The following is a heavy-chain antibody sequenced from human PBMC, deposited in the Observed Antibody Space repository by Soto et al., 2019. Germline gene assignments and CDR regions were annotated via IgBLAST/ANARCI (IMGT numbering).Heavy chain of an antibody. CDR1: GFTFSSYA. V-gene: IGHV3-23*01. Sequence: GGSLRLSCAASGFTFSSYAMSWVRQAPGKGLEWVSAISGSGGSTYYADSVKGRFTISRDNSKNTLYLQMNSLRAEDTAVYYCAKDELYSSGYQEDAFDIWGQGTMVTVSS. CDR2: ISGSGGST. CDR3: AKDELYSSGYQEDAFDI. D-gene: IGHD3-22*01. J-gene: IGHJ3*02.